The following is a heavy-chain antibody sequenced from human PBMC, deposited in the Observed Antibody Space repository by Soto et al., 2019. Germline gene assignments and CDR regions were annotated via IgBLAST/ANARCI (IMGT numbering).Heavy chain of an antibody. Sequence: SEPLSLTCPITGGSIRSSSYEWGWIRHPPGKRLEWIGSIYDSGSTYFNPSLKSRVTISVDTSKNQFSLKLSSVTAADTAVYYWAKGYCSGGSCYGFDYWGQGTLVTVS. V-gene: IGHV4-39*07. CDR1: GGSIRSSSYE. J-gene: IGHJ4*02. CDR2: IYDSGST. CDR3: AKGYCSGGSCYGFDY. D-gene: IGHD2-15*01.